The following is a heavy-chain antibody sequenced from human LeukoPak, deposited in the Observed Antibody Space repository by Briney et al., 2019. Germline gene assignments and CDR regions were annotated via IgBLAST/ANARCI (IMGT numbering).Heavy chain of an antibody. CDR3: ARRGYGGFLDWFDP. Sequence: PSETLSLTCTVSGGSISSSTHYWGWIRQPPGKGLEWIVSIYYSGSTYYNPSLKGRVSISVDTSKNQFSLKLSSVTAADTAVYYCARRGYGGFLDWFDPWGQGILVTVSS. CDR2: IYYSGST. D-gene: IGHD4-23*01. CDR1: GGSISSSTHY. V-gene: IGHV4-39*01. J-gene: IGHJ5*02.